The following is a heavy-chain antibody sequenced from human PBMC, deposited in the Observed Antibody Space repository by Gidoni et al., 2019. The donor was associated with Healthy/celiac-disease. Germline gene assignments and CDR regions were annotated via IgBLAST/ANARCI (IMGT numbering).Heavy chain of an antibody. D-gene: IGHD3-10*01. V-gene: IGHV3-33*01. CDR2: IWYDGRNK. CDR3: ATDYTTPFDYYGMDV. CDR1: GFTFSRHG. J-gene: IGHJ6*02. Sequence: GVVQPGWSLRLSCAASGFTFSRHGMHWARQAPGKWLEWVAVIWYDGRNKYYADQVKGRFTISSDNSKNKLYLVMTSLRAEDTAVYYCATDYTTPFDYYGMDVWGQGTTVTVSS.